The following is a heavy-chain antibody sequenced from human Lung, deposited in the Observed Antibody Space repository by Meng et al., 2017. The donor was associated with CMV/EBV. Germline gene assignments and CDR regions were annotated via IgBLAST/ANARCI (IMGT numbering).Heavy chain of an antibody. CDR2: INHSGST. Sequence: GSLRLSCAVRGGSFTGYYWSWIRQPPGKGLEWIGEINHSGSTNYNPSLKSRVTISVDTSKNQFSLKLSSVTAADTAVYYCARGEIVRKGVDYWGQGTLVTGSS. V-gene: IGHV4-34*01. J-gene: IGHJ4*02. CDR1: GGSFTGYY. CDR3: ARGEIVRKGVDY. D-gene: IGHD3-16*02.